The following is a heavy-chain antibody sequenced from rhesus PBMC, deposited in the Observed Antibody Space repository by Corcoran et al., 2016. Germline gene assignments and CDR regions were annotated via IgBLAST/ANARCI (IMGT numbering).Heavy chain of an antibody. J-gene: IGHJ5-1*01. CDR3: ARRPTRRFDV. Sequence: QVTLKESGPALVKPTQTLTLTCTFSGFSINTAETGVGWIRQPPGKALEWPASICWSDIKYSSTALKSRLTISEDPSKNLVILTMTNMDPVDTATYYGARRPTRRFDVWGPGVLVTVSS. CDR1: GFSINTAETG. D-gene: IGHD3S6*01. CDR2: ICWSDIK. V-gene: IGHV2-95*01.